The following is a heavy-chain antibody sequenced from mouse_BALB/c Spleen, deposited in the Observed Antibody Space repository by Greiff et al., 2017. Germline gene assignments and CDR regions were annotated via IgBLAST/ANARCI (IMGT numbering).Heavy chain of an antibody. D-gene: IGHD2-3*01. J-gene: IGHJ3*01. Sequence: EVKLVESGGGLVQPKGSLKLSCAASGFTFNTYAMNWVRQAPGKGLEWVARIRSKSNNYATYYADSVNDRFTISRDDSQSMLYLQMNNLKTEDTARYYCVGGYYWFAYWGQGTLVTVSA. CDR1: GFTFNTYA. V-gene: IGHV10-1*02. CDR3: VGGYYWFAY. CDR2: IRSKSNNYAT.